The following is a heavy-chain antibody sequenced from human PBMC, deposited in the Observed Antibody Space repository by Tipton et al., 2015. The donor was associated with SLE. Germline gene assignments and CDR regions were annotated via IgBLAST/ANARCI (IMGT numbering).Heavy chain of an antibody. Sequence: SLRLSCVASGFAFSSNAMSWVRQAPGKGLEWVSIIYSGSDTTYYADSVKGRLTISRDNSKNTLYLQLNSLRAEDTAVYYCAKVINDWNYEWGPGTLVTVSS. D-gene: IGHD1-7*01. V-gene: IGHV3-23*03. J-gene: IGHJ1*01. CDR3: AKVINDWNYE. CDR1: GFAFSSNA. CDR2: IYSGSDTT.